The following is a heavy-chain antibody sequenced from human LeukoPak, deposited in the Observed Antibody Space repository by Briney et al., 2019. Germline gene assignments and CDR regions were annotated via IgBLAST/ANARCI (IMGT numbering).Heavy chain of an antibody. V-gene: IGHV1-2*02. CDR2: INPNSGGT. CDR1: GYTFTGYY. CDR3: AFGYSSGWYPLGDRAFDT. Sequence: ASVTVSCKASGYTFTGYYMHWVRQAPGQGLEWMGWINPNSGGTNYAQKFQGRVTMTRDTSISTAYMELSRLRSDDTAVYYCAFGYSSGWYPLGDRAFDTWGQGTTVTVSS. J-gene: IGHJ3*02. D-gene: IGHD6-19*01.